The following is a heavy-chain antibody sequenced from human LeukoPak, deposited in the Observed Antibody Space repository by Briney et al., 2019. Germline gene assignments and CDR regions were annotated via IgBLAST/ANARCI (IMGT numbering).Heavy chain of an antibody. CDR2: INHSGST. D-gene: IGHD3-9*01. V-gene: IGHV4-34*01. Sequence: LRLSCAASGFTFSSYGIHWVRQPPGKGLEWIGEINHSGSTNYNPSLKSRVTISVDTSKNQFSLKLSSVTAADTAVYYCARGRYSGYYDILTGYSPHFDYWGQGTLVTVSS. CDR1: GFTFSSYG. J-gene: IGHJ4*02. CDR3: ARGRYSGYYDILTGYSPHFDY.